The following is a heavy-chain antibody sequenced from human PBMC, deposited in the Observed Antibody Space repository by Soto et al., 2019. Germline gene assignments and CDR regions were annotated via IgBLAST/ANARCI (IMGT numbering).Heavy chain of an antibody. CDR3: AGDGFTFISSGGFGV. D-gene: IGHD1-26*01. J-gene: IGHJ4*02. CDR1: GYTFSSYG. V-gene: IGHV1-18*04. CDR2: SSAGKGDT. Sequence: VQLVQSGAEVRKPGASVKVSCKASGYTFSSYGISWVRQAPGKGLEWMGWSSAGKGDTNYAPKFQGRVSMTTDTATSTAYMDLRSMTSYVTAVYYCAGDGFTFISSGGFGVWGQGTLVAV.